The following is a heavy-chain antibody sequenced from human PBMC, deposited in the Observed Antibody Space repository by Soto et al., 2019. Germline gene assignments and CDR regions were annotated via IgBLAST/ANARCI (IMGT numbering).Heavy chain of an antibody. CDR3: ARLMVRGVMSKTDY. V-gene: IGHV4-34*01. CDR2: INHSGST. J-gene: IGHJ4*02. Sequence: SETLSLTCAVYGGSFSGYYWSWIRQPPGKGLEWIGEINHSGSTNYNPSLKSRVTISVDTSKNQFSLKLSSVTAADTAVYYCARLMVRGVMSKTDYWGQGTLVTVSS. D-gene: IGHD3-10*01. CDR1: GGSFSGYY.